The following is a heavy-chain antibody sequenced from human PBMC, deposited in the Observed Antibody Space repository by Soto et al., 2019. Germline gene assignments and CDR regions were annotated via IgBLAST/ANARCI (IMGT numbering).Heavy chain of an antibody. CDR3: AHYVSTSPAGWFAP. J-gene: IGHJ5*02. CDR1: GLSLSTSGEA. CDR2: IYWDDDK. D-gene: IGHD3-10*02. Sequence: QITLKESGPTLVKPTQTLTLTCTFSGLSLSTSGEAVGWIRQPPGKALDWLALIYWDDDKRYNPTLKTRLTITNDTPKHPVVLTLTHLYPVDTATYYCAHYVSTSPAGWFAPWGQGILVPVSS. V-gene: IGHV2-5*02.